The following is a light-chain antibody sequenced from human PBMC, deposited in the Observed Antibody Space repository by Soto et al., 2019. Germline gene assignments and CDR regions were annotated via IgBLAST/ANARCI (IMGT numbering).Light chain of an antibody. CDR3: QPVNSYLWT. CDR1: QGISSY. V-gene: IGKV1-9*01. Sequence: DIQLTQSPSFLYASVGDRVTITCRASQGISSYLSWYQQKPGKAPKLLIYAASTLQSWVPSRFSCSGSGTEVTLTISSMQPDDVSTYFCQPVNSYLWTVGQGTPVEIK. J-gene: IGKJ1*01. CDR2: AAS.